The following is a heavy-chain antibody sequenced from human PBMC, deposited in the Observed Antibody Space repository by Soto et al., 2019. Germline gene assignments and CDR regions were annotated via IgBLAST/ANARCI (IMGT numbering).Heavy chain of an antibody. D-gene: IGHD2-2*01. V-gene: IGHV3-74*01. CDR2: INADGTST. CDR1: GFTFSNSW. Sequence: GGSLRLSCAASGFTFSNSWMHWVRQVSGKGLEWVSRINADGTSTSYADSVKGRFTISRDNAKNTLYLQMNSLRAEDTAVYYCARDLSSCSSARCYSYYYGMDVWGQGTTVTVS. CDR3: ARDLSSCSSARCYSYYYGMDV. J-gene: IGHJ6*02.